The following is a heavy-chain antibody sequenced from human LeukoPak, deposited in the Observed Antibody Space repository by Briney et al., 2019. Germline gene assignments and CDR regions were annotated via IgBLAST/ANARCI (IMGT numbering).Heavy chain of an antibody. CDR1: GGTFSSYA. V-gene: IGHV1-69*13. J-gene: IGHJ3*02. Sequence: SVKVSCKASGGTFSSYAISWVRQAPGQGLEWMGGIIPIFGTANYTQKFQGRVTITADESTSTAYMELSSLRSEDTAVYYCARESTTKGYFWSGYYKDAFDIWGQGTMVTVSS. CDR3: ARESTTKGYFWSGYYKDAFDI. D-gene: IGHD3-3*01. CDR2: IIPIFGTA.